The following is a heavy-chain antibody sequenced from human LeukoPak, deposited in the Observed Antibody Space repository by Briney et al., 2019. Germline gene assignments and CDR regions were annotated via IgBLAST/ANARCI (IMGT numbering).Heavy chain of an antibody. D-gene: IGHD6-13*01. CDR3: AREGIAAAGTTSYYGMDV. CDR1: GGSISSYY. V-gene: IGHV4-4*07. Sequence: SETLSLTCTVSGGSISSYYWSWFRRPAGKDLKWIGLTFTSGSTNYNPSLKSRVTMSVDTSKNQFSLKLSSVTAADTAVYYCAREGIAAAGTTSYYGMDVWGQGTTVTVSS. J-gene: IGHJ6*02. CDR2: TFTSGST.